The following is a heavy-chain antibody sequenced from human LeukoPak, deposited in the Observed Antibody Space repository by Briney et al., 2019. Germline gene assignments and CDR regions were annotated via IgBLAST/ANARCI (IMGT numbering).Heavy chain of an antibody. CDR2: IYYSGST. V-gene: IGHV4-39*01. CDR3: ARLGHSSPYYFDY. CDR1: GGSISSSSYY. D-gene: IGHD6-13*01. J-gene: IGHJ4*02. Sequence: SETLSLTCTVSGGSISSSSYYWGWIRQPPGKGLEWIGSIYYSGSTYYNPSLKSRVTISVDTSKNQFSLKLSSVTAADTAVYYCARLGHSSPYYFDYWGQGTLVTVSS.